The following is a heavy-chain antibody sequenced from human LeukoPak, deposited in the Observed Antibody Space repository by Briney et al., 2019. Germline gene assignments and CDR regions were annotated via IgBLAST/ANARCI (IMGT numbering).Heavy chain of an antibody. J-gene: IGHJ3*02. V-gene: IGHV3-23*01. Sequence: PGGSLRLSCAASGFTFSSSGMGWVRQAPGKGLECVSPITGSGGSTSYTDSVKGRFTISRDNSKNTLYLQMNSLRAEDTAVYYCARGGVWGDAFDIWGQGTMVTVSS. CDR2: ITGSGGST. CDR1: GFTFSSSG. D-gene: IGHD1-26*01. CDR3: ARGGVWGDAFDI.